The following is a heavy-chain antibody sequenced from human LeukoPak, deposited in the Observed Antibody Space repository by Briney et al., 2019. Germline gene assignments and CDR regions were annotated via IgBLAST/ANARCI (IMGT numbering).Heavy chain of an antibody. Sequence: GESLKISCKGSGYSFTSYWIGWVRQMPVKGLEWMGIIYPGDSDTRYSPSFQGQVIISADKSLSTAYLQWSSLKASDTAMYYCARHSSSGSHAYFGMDVWGQGTTVTVSS. CDR1: GYSFTSYW. CDR2: IYPGDSDT. J-gene: IGHJ6*02. D-gene: IGHD6-19*01. V-gene: IGHV5-51*01. CDR3: ARHSSSGSHAYFGMDV.